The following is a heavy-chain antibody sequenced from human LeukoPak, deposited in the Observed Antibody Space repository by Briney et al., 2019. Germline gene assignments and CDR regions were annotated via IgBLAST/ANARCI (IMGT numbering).Heavy chain of an antibody. Sequence: SETLSLTCAVSGGSISSGGYSWSWIRQPPGKGLEWIGYIYHSGSTYYNPSLKSRVTISVDRSKNQFSLKLSSVTAADTAVYYCARGDVAQNDAFDIWGQGTMVTVSS. J-gene: IGHJ3*02. CDR1: GGSISSGGYS. V-gene: IGHV4-30-2*01. D-gene: IGHD5-12*01. CDR2: IYHSGST. CDR3: ARGDVAQNDAFDI.